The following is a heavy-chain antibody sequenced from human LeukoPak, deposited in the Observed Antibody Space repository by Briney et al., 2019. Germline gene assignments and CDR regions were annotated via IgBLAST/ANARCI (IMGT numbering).Heavy chain of an antibody. CDR1: GDSIFTYY. V-gene: IGHV4-59*12. CDR3: ARENSGWSNLYFDL. Sequence: PSETLSLTCTVSGDSIFTYYWSWIRQPPGKGLEWIGYIYDTVITNYNPPLKSRLTISVDTSKNQFSLKLSSVTAADTAVYYCARENSGWSNLYFDLWGRGTPVTVSS. CDR2: IYDTVIT. D-gene: IGHD6-19*01. J-gene: IGHJ2*01.